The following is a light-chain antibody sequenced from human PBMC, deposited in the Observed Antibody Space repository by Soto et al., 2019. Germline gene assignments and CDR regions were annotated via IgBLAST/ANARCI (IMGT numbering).Light chain of an antibody. CDR2: GAS. CDR3: QQYGSSPPIT. J-gene: IGKJ5*01. Sequence: EIVLTQSPGTLSLSPGERATLSCRASQSVSSSYLAWYQQKPGQAPRLLIYGASSRATGIPDRFSGSGSGTDFTLTISRLEPEDFAVYYCQQYGSSPPITFGRGTRLEI. V-gene: IGKV3-20*01. CDR1: QSVSSSY.